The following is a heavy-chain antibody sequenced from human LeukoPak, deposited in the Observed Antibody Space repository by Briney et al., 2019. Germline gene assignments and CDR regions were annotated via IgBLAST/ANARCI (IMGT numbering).Heavy chain of an antibody. J-gene: IGHJ4*02. CDR3: ARVGSSSWYIFDY. V-gene: IGHV7-4-1*02. CDR2: INTNTGNP. Sequence: GASVKVSCKASGGTFSSYAISWVRQAPGQGLEWMGWINTNTGNPTYAQGFTGRFVFSLDTSVSTAYLQISSLKAEDTAVYYCARVGSSSWYIFDYWGQGTLVTVSS. CDR1: GGTFSSYA. D-gene: IGHD6-13*01.